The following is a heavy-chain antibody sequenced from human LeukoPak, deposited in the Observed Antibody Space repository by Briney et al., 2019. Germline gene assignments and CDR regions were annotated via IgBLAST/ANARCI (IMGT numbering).Heavy chain of an antibody. Sequence: SETLSLTCAVYGGSFSGYYWSWIRQPPGKGLEWIGEINHSGSTNYNPSLKSRVTISVDTSKNQFSLKLSTVTAADTAVYYCAKDPLTGYFDYWGQGTLVTVSS. CDR3: AKDPLTGYFDY. V-gene: IGHV4-34*01. CDR1: GGSFSGYY. CDR2: INHSGST. J-gene: IGHJ4*02. D-gene: IGHD7-27*01.